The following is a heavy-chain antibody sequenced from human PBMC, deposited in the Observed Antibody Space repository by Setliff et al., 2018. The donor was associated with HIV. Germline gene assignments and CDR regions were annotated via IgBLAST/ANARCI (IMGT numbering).Heavy chain of an antibody. V-gene: IGHV3-33*03. Sequence: SCAASGFTFSSYGMHWVRQAPGKGLQWVAVIWYDGSNKNYADSVKGRFTISRDNAKNSLYLQMNSLRAEDTAVYYCAPRFDPWGQGTLVTVSS. J-gene: IGHJ5*02. CDR3: APRFDP. CDR1: GFTFSSYG. CDR2: IWYDGSNK.